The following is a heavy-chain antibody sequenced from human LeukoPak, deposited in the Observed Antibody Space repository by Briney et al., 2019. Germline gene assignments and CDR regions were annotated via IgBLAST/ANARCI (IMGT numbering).Heavy chain of an antibody. CDR2: NSDFGSS. CDR1: GFTFSSYS. D-gene: IGHD6-19*01. J-gene: IGHJ6*02. Sequence: GESLRLSCAASGFTFSSYSIYWVRQAPGKGLEWVSSNSDFGSSHHADSVKGRFTTSRDNAKNSVHLQMNSLRVEDTAIYYCARHSGGDGYNYNGMDVWGQGTMVTVSS. V-gene: IGHV3-21*06. CDR3: ARHSGGDGYNYNGMDV.